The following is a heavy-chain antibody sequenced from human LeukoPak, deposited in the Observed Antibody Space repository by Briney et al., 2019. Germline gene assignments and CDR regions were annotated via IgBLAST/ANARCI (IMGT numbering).Heavy chain of an antibody. Sequence: GASVKVSCKASGYTFTGYYMHWVRQAPGQGLEWMGWINPSSGGTNYAQKFQGRVTMTRDTSISTAYMELSRLIPDDTAVYYCARDYDSSGYQPPDYWGQGTLVTVSS. CDR2: INPSSGGT. V-gene: IGHV1-2*02. J-gene: IGHJ4*02. CDR1: GYTFTGYY. D-gene: IGHD3-22*01. CDR3: ARDYDSSGYQPPDY.